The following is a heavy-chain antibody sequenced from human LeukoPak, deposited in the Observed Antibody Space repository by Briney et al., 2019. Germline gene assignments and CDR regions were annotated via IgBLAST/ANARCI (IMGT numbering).Heavy chain of an antibody. CDR2: ISAYNGNT. D-gene: IGHD3-10*01. Sequence: ASVKVSCKASGYTFTSYGISWVRQAPGQGLEWMGWISAYNGNTNYAQKLQGRVTMTTDTSTSTAYMELRSLRSHDTAVYYCPSSLVSHYYGSGSYYSSYYYYGMDVWGQGTTVTVSS. CDR3: PSSLVSHYYGSGSYYSSYYYYGMDV. CDR1: GYTFTSYG. J-gene: IGHJ6*02. V-gene: IGHV1-18*01.